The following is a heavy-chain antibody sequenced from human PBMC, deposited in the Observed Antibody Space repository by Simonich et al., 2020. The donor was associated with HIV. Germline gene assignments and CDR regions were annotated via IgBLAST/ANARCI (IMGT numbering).Heavy chain of an antibody. CDR2: IWYDGSKK. J-gene: IGHJ4*02. CDR3: ARDEGQFWEWGIDY. CDR1: GISFTQSG. D-gene: IGHD3-3*01. V-gene: IGHV3-33*01. Sequence: QVQLVESGGGVVQPGRSLRLSCETSGISFTQSGMHWVRQAPGKGLEWVEIIWYDGSKKYYADSVKGRFTISRDNSNNTLYVQMNSLRAEDTAVYYCARDEGQFWEWGIDYWGQGTLVTVSS.